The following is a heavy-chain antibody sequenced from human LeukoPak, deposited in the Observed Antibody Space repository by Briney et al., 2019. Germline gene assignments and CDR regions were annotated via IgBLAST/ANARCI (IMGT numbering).Heavy chain of an antibody. CDR1: GDSISSYY. CDR2: IYYSGST. J-gene: IGHJ5*02. V-gene: IGHV4-59*12. CDR3: ARDRPTKDYSSSYWFDP. D-gene: IGHD6-6*01. Sequence: PSETLSLTCTVSGDSISSYYWSWIRQPPGKGLEWIGYIYYSGSTNYNPSLKSRVTISVDTSKNQFSLKLSSGTAADTAVYYCARDRPTKDYSSSYWFDPWGQGTLVTVSS.